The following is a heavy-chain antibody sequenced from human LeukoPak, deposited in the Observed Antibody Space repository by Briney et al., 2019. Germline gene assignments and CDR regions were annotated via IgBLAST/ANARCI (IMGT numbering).Heavy chain of an antibody. CDR3: ARALEDIVVVVADTPGSYYYYYMDV. J-gene: IGHJ6*03. CDR2: IDHTGTT. CDR1: DDSITIYY. V-gene: IGHV4-59*01. D-gene: IGHD2-15*01. Sequence: SETLSLTCSVSDDSITIYYWTWIRQPPGKGLEWIGYIDHTGTTNYNPSLNSRVTISRDTSKNHFSLQLSSVTAADTAVYFCARALEDIVVVVADTPGSYYYYYMDVWGKGTTVTISS.